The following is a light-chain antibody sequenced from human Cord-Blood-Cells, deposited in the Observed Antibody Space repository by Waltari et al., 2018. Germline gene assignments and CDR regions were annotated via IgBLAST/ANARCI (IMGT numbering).Light chain of an antibody. CDR1: SSDVGGYNY. CDR2: EVS. V-gene: IGLV2-14*01. CDR3: SSYTSSSTYV. Sequence: QSALTQPASVSGSPGQSITISCTGTSSDVGGYNYVSWYQQHPGKAPKLMIYEVSNRPSGVSNRVSGSKSGNTASLTISGLHAEDEADYYCSSYTSSSTYVFGTGTKVTVL. J-gene: IGLJ1*01.